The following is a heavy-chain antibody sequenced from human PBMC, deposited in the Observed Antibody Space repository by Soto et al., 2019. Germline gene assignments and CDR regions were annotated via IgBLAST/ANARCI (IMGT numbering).Heavy chain of an antibody. D-gene: IGHD2-2*01. CDR2: IWYDGSNK. CDR3: AREDRYCSSTSCSRLFDY. V-gene: IGHV3-33*01. J-gene: IGHJ4*02. CDR1: GFTFSSYG. Sequence: QVQLVESGGGVVQPGRSLRLSCAASGFTFSSYGMHWVRQAPGKGLEWVAVIWYDGSNKYYADSVKGRFTISRDNSKNTLYLQMNSLRAEDTAVYYCAREDRYCSSTSCSRLFDYWGQGTLVTVSS.